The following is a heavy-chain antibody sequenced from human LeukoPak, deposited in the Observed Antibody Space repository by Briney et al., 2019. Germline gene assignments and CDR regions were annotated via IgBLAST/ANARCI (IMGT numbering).Heavy chain of an antibody. CDR2: IRQDGNEH. CDR1: GFTFSSYW. D-gene: IGHD6-19*01. Sequence: PGGSLGLSCAASGFTFSSYWMTWVRQAPGKGLEWVANIRQDGNEHYYMDSVKGRFTISRDNAKNSLFLQMNGLTAEDTAVYYCARAPYSGGWYLMYWGQGTLVTVSS. CDR3: ARAPYSGGWYLMY. V-gene: IGHV3-7*01. J-gene: IGHJ4*02.